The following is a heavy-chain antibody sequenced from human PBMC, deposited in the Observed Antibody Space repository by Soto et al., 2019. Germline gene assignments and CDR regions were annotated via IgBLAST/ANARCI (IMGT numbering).Heavy chain of an antibody. Sequence: SETLSLTCTVSGGSISSSSYYWGWIRQPPGKGLEWIGSIYYSGSTYYNPSLKNRVTISVDTSKNQFSLKLSSVTAADTVVYYCARQAYCSSTSCWPLDYWGQGTLVTVSS. D-gene: IGHD2-2*01. CDR1: GGSISSSSYY. CDR3: ARQAYCSSTSCWPLDY. CDR2: IYYSGST. V-gene: IGHV4-39*01. J-gene: IGHJ4*02.